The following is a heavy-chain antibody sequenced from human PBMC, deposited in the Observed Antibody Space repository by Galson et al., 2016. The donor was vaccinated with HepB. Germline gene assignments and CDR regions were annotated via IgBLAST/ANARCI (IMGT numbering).Heavy chain of an antibody. Sequence: LRLSCAASGFTFSSQNMNWVRQAPGKGLEWVSYISCGGSPIFYADSVKGRFTISRDNAKNSLYLQMNSLTAEDTAVYYCARGFNCAFWGQGTLVTVSS. CDR1: GFTFSSQN. D-gene: IGHD1-1*01. V-gene: IGHV3-48*01. CDR3: ARGFNCAF. CDR2: ISCGGSPI. J-gene: IGHJ4*02.